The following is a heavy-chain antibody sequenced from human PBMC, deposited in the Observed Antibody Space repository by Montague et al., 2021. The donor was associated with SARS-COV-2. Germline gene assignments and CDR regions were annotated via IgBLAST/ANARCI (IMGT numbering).Heavy chain of an antibody. CDR1: GTSFSGYY. D-gene: IGHD7-27*01. CDR3: ARVSHWGDFFDS. J-gene: IGHJ4*02. V-gene: IGHV4-34*01. Sequence: SETLSLTCAVHGTSFSGYYWNWIRQPPGKGLEWIGEINHGGSTKYSPSLKSRLTTSADTSKNQFSLKLTSVTAADTAVYYCARVSHWGDFFDSWGQGGLVTVSS. CDR2: INHGGST.